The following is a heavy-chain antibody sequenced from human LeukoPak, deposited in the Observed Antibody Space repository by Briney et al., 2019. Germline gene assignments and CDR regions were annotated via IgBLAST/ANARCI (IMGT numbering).Heavy chain of an antibody. V-gene: IGHV3-23*01. J-gene: IGHJ4*02. CDR2: ISGSGGST. Sequence: AGGSLRLSCAASGFTFSSYAMSWVRQAPGKGLEWVSAISGSGGSTYYADSVKGRFTISRDNSKNTLYLQMNSLRAEDTAVYYCAKAGYDFWGGYWSRFDYWGQGTLVTVSS. CDR3: AKAGYDFWGGYWSRFDY. D-gene: IGHD3-3*01. CDR1: GFTFSSYA.